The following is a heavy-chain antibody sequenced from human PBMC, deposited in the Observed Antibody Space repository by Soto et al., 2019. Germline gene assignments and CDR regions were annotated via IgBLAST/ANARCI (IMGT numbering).Heavy chain of an antibody. V-gene: IGHV3-9*01. J-gene: IGHJ4*02. CDR2: ISWNSGSI. CDR3: AKENGARFSSGVDY. CDR1: GFTFDDYA. Sequence: GGSLRLSCAASGFTFDDYAMHWVRQAPGKGLEWVSGISWNSGSIGYADSVKGRFTISRDNAKNSLYLQMNSLRAEDTALYYCAKENGARFSSGVDYWGQGTLVTVSS. D-gene: IGHD6-19*01.